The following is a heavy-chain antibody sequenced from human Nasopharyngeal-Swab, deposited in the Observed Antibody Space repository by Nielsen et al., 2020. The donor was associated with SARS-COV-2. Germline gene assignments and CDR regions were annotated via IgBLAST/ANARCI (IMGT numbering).Heavy chain of an antibody. V-gene: IGHV3-30-3*01. D-gene: IGHD1-26*01. CDR2: ISYDGSNK. J-gene: IGHJ6*02. CDR3: ARPYSGSYFHGMDV. Sequence: VRQALGKGLEWVAVISYDGSNKYYADSVKGRFTISRDNSKNTLYLQMNSLRAEDTAVYYCARPYSGSYFHGMDVWGQGTTVTVSS.